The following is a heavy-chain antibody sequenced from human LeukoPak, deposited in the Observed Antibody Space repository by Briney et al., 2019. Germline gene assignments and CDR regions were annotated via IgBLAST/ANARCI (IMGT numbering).Heavy chain of an antibody. J-gene: IGHJ4*02. Sequence: SETLSLTCTVSGGSISSSSYYWGWIRQPPGKGLEWIGSIYCSGSTYYNPSLKSRVTISVDTSKNQFSLRLSSVTAADTAVYYCASKYYYDSSGYPYFDYWGQGTLVTVSS. CDR3: ASKYYYDSSGYPYFDY. D-gene: IGHD3-22*01. CDR2: IYCSGST. CDR1: GGSISSSSYY. V-gene: IGHV4-39*07.